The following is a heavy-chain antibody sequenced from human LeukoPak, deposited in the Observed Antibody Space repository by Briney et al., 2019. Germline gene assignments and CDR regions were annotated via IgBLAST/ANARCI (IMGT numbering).Heavy chain of an antibody. D-gene: IGHD3-10*01. Sequence: PGGSLRLSCAASGFTFSDYYMSWIRQAPAKGLEWVSYISSSCSTIYYADSVKGRFTISRDNAKNSLYLQMNSLRAEDTAVYYCARDGDHGSGSYYSDYWGQGTLVTVSS. CDR3: ARDGDHGSGSYYSDY. CDR2: ISSSCSTI. V-gene: IGHV3-11*01. J-gene: IGHJ4*02. CDR1: GFTFSDYY.